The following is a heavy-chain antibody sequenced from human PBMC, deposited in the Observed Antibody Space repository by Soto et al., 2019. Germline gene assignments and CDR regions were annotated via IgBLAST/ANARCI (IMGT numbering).Heavy chain of an antibody. CDR3: ARGNWNSNYYYYMDV. Sequence: SETLSLTCTVSGGSISSSSYYWGWIRQPPGRGLEWIGSIYYSGSTYYNPSLKSRVTISVDTSKNQFSLKLSSVTAADTAVYYCARGNWNSNYYYYMDVWGEGTTVTVSS. D-gene: IGHD1-7*01. CDR1: GGSISSSSYY. V-gene: IGHV4-39*01. J-gene: IGHJ6*03. CDR2: IYYSGST.